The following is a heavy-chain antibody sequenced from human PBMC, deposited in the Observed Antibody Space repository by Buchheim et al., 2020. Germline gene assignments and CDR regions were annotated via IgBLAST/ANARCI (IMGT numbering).Heavy chain of an antibody. Sequence: QVQLVQSGAEVKKPGASVKVSCKASGYTFTGYYMHWVRQAPGQGLEWMGWINPNSGGTNYAQKFQGWVTMTRDTSISPAYMELNRLRSDDTAVYYCARGSKLRYFDWLSPPDYWGQGTL. V-gene: IGHV1-2*04. CDR3: ARGSKLRYFDWLSPPDY. CDR2: INPNSGGT. J-gene: IGHJ4*02. CDR1: GYTFTGYY. D-gene: IGHD3-9*01.